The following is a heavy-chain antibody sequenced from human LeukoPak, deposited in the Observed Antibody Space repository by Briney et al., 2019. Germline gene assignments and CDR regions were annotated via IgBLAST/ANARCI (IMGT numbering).Heavy chain of an antibody. Sequence: PGGSLRLSCAASGFGFGSYAMSWVRQAPGKGLEWVSGIRGYDGYTDYADSVKGRFTISRDNSRDTLFLEMNNLRIEDTAIYYCAKNFSMMVFWGPGTQVTVSS. V-gene: IGHV3-23*01. J-gene: IGHJ4*02. CDR2: IRGYDGYT. CDR3: AKNFSMMVF. CDR1: GFGFGSYA. D-gene: IGHD3/OR15-3a*01.